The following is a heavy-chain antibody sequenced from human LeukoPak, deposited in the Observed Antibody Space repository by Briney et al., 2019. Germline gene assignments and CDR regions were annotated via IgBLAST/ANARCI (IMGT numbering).Heavy chain of an antibody. CDR2: INSDGSST. D-gene: IGHD4-11*01. Sequence: GGSLRLSCAASGFTLSSYWMHWVRQTPGKGPVWVSRINSDGSSTSYADSAKGRCTISRDNAKNTLYMQMNSLRAEDTAVYYCARGNSHSFDYWGKGALVTVSS. CDR1: GFTLSSYW. CDR3: ARGNSHSFDY. V-gene: IGHV3-74*01. J-gene: IGHJ4*02.